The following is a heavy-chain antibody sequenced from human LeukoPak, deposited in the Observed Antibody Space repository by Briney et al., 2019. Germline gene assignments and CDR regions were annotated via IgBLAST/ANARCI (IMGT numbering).Heavy chain of an antibody. V-gene: IGHV3-23*01. CDR2: ISGSGGGT. Sequence: GGSLRLSCAASGFTFSSYAMSWVRQAPGKGLEWVSGISGSGGGTYYADSVKGRFTISRDNSKNTLYLQMNSLRAEDAAVYYCAREGVVVTATRYYFDSWGQGTLVTVSS. D-gene: IGHD2-15*01. CDR3: AREGVVVTATRYYFDS. CDR1: GFTFSSYA. J-gene: IGHJ4*02.